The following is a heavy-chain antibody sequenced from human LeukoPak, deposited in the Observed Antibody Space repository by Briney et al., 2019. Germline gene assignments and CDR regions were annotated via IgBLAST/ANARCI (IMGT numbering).Heavy chain of an antibody. J-gene: IGHJ3*02. Sequence: GGSLRLSCAASGFTFSSYAMHWVRQAPGKGLEYVSAISSNGGSTYYANSVKGRFTISRDNSKNTLYLQMGSLRAEDMAVYYCARVSRGSSNAFDIWGQGTMVTVSS. CDR3: ARVSRGSSNAFDI. V-gene: IGHV3-64*01. CDR1: GFTFSSYA. CDR2: ISSNGGST. D-gene: IGHD6-6*01.